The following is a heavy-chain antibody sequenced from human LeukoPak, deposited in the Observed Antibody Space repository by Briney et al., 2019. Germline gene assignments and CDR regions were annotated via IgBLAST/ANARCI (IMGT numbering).Heavy chain of an antibody. CDR2: IYYSGST. CDR1: GGSISSYY. J-gene: IGHJ3*02. V-gene: IGHV4-59*01. CDR3: ARAGQEEMDPYDAFDI. Sequence: PSETLSLTCTVSGGSISSYYWSWIRQPPGKGLEWIGYIYYSGSTNYNPSLKSRVTISVDTSENQFSLKLSSVTAADTAVYYCARAGQEEMDPYDAFDIWGQGTMVTVSS. D-gene: IGHD5-24*01.